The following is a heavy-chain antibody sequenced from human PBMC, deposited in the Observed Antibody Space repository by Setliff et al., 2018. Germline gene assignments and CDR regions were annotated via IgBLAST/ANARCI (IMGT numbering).Heavy chain of an antibody. D-gene: IGHD3-10*01. V-gene: IGHV4-4*02. CDR1: DDFFNFGHG. CDR2: ISHTGST. Sequence: SETLSLTCTVSDDFFNFGHGLSWVRQSPGRGLQWIGDISHTGSTNYNPSLRSQVTVSVDKSKNQFSLKVDSVTDADTAVYFCARGSAGDNNSWYPYFFDSWGRGTLVTVSS. CDR3: ARGSAGDNNSWYPYFFDS. J-gene: IGHJ4*01.